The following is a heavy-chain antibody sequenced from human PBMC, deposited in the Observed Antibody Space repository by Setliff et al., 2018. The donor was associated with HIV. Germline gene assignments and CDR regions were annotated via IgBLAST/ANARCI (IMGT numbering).Heavy chain of an antibody. V-gene: IGHV4-39*01. D-gene: IGHD1-26*01. CDR1: GDSIISSRRF. CDR2: IQSSGTT. J-gene: IGHJ4*02. CDR3: ASGEDSGSYGEPFNS. Sequence: SETLSLTCAVSGDSIISSRRFWGWIRQPPGKGLEWIGNIQSSGTTYYNPSLKSRVIISVDLPNNQFSLKLHSVTAADTAVYYCASGEDSGSYGEPFNSWGQGALVTVS.